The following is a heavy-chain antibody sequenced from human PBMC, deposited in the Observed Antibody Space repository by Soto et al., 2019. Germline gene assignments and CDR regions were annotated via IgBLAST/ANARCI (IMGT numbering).Heavy chain of an antibody. J-gene: IGHJ5*02. V-gene: IGHV3-64D*06. CDR3: VHPRSTVQIPPT. Sequence: EVQLVESGGGLAQPGGSLRLSCSASGFTFSTFSMHWVRQAPGKGLEYVSGISSNGDSTYYADSVKGRFTISRDNSKKTLYLQMSSLRAVDTAVYYCVHPRSTVQIPPTWGQGTLFTVSS. CDR1: GFTFSTFS. CDR2: ISSNGDST. D-gene: IGHD4-17*01.